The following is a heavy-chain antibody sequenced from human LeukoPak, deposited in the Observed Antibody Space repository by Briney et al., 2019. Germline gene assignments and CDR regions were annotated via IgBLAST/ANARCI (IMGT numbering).Heavy chain of an antibody. CDR3: ARDRKTGSYYPDY. J-gene: IGHJ4*02. D-gene: IGHD3-10*01. CDR1: GFTFSNHG. V-gene: IGHV3-33*01. CDR2: IWYDGSTK. Sequence: GSLRLSCAASGFTFSNHGMHWVRRTPGKRLEWLAVIWYDGSTKYYADSVKGRFTISRDNSGNTVFLHMNSLRAEDTAFYFCARDRKTGSYYPDYWGRGTLVTVSS.